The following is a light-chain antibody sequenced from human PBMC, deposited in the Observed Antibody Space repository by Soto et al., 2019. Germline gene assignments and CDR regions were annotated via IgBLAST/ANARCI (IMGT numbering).Light chain of an antibody. CDR3: QQYVIPWT. J-gene: IGKJ3*01. CDR1: QSVRSSY. CDR2: GAS. V-gene: IGKV3-20*01. Sequence: EIVLTQSPGTLSLYKGERATLSCRATQSVRSSYLAWYQRKPGQAPRLLIYGASNRATGIPDRFSGSGSGTDFTLIISRLEPEDFAVYYCQQYVIPWTFGHGGNVAIK.